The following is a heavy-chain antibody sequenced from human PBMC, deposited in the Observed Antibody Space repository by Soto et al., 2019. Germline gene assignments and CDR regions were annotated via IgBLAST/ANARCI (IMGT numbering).Heavy chain of an antibody. J-gene: IGHJ6*02. CDR2: IIPIYGTS. V-gene: IGHV1-69*01. D-gene: IGHD3-22*01. CDR1: GGSFSRFG. Sequence: QVQLVQSGAEVKKPGSSVKVSCKASGGSFSRFGVSWVRQAPGQGLEWMGGIIPIYGTSNYAQKFQGRVTITADESRSIVYMEVASLRSEDTAVYYCATASYSVDSRGPKYGMDVWGQGTTVTVSS. CDR3: ATASYSVDSRGPKYGMDV.